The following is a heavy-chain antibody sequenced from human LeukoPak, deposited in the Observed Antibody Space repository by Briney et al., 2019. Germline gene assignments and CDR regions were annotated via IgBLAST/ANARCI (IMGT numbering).Heavy chain of an antibody. CDR2: IYTGGST. Sequence: PGGFLRLSCAASGFTVSSNYMSWVRQAPGKGLEWVSVIYTGGSTYYADSVKGRFTISRDNAKNTLYLQMNSLRVEDTAVYYCARPAVAGLRAGGYDYWGQGTLVTVSS. D-gene: IGHD6-19*01. J-gene: IGHJ4*02. CDR1: GFTVSSNY. CDR3: ARPAVAGLRAGGYDY. V-gene: IGHV3-53*01.